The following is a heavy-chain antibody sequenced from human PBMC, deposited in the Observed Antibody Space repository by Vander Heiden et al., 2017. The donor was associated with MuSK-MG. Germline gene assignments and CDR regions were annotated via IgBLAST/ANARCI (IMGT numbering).Heavy chain of an antibody. J-gene: IGHJ6*03. V-gene: IGHV1-46*01. Sequence: QVQLVQSGAEVKKPGASVKVSCKASGYTFTSYHMHWVRQAPGQGLEWMGIINPSGGSTSYAQKFQGRVTMTRDTSTSTVYMELSSLRSEDTAVYYCARGRYCSSTSCQTYYYYYYMDVWGKGTTVTVSS. CDR1: GYTFTSYH. CDR2: INPSGGST. D-gene: IGHD2-2*01. CDR3: ARGRYCSSTSCQTYYYYYYMDV.